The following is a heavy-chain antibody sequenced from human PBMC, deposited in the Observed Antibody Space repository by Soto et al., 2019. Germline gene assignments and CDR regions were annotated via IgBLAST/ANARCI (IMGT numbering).Heavy chain of an antibody. J-gene: IGHJ5*02. Sequence: EVQLVESGGGLVQPGGSLRLSCAASGFTFSSYWMSWVRQAPGKGLEWVANIKQDGSEKYYVDSVKGRFTISRDNAKNSLYLQMNSLRAEDTAVYYCAREGGGYDFWSGYYKEGSWFDPWGQGTLVTVSS. CDR2: IKQDGSEK. V-gene: IGHV3-7*01. D-gene: IGHD3-3*01. CDR1: GFTFSSYW. CDR3: AREGGGYDFWSGYYKEGSWFDP.